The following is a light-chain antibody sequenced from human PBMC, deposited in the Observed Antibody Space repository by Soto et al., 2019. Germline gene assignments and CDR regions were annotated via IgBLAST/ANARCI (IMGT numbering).Light chain of an antibody. J-gene: IGKJ4*01. CDR3: QQRNTWPPRT. V-gene: IGKV3-11*01. Sequence: EIVLTQSPATLSLSPGERAPLSCRASQSVSAYLAWYQQKPGQAPRLLIYEASKRATGTPARFSGSGSGTDFTLTSSSLEPEDSAVYYCQQRNTWPPRTYGGGTKVEIK. CDR1: QSVSAY. CDR2: EAS.